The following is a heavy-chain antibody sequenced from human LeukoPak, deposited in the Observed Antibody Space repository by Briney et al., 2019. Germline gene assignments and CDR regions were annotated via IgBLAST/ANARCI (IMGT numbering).Heavy chain of an antibody. D-gene: IGHD3-22*01. CDR3: ARVLTAGYDSSGYRGYNWFDP. Sequence: SQTLSLTCTVSGGSISSGSYYWSWIRQPAGKGLEWIGRIYTSGSTNYNPSLKSRVTISVGTSKNQFSLKLSSVTAADTAVYYCARVLTAGYDSSGYRGYNWFDPWGQGTLVTVSS. J-gene: IGHJ5*02. CDR1: GGSISSGSYY. V-gene: IGHV4-61*02. CDR2: IYTSGST.